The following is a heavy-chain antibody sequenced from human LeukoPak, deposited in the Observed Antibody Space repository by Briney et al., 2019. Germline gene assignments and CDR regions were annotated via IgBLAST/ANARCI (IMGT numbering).Heavy chain of an antibody. V-gene: IGHV3-21*01. CDR3: ARDHNYAFDN. Sequence: GGSLRLSCAASGFTFSSYSMNWVRQAPGKGLEWVSSISSSSSYVYYADSVRGRFTISADKTKNSLYLQMNSLRVDDTAVYYCARDHNYAFDNWGQGTLVSVAS. CDR1: GFTFSSYS. CDR2: ISSSSSYV. J-gene: IGHJ4*02. D-gene: IGHD1-1*01.